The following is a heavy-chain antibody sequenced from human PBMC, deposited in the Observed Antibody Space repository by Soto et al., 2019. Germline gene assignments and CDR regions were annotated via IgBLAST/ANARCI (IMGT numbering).Heavy chain of an antibody. Sequence: QVQLVESGGGVVQPGRSLRLSCAASGFTFSSYGMHWVRQAPGKGLEWVAVIWYDGSNKYYADSVKGRFTISRDNSKNTLYLQMNSLRAEDTAVYYCARDKRGVATIPKFDYWGQGTLVTVSS. CDR1: GFTFSSYG. CDR2: IWYDGSNK. CDR3: ARDKRGVATIPKFDY. D-gene: IGHD5-12*01. V-gene: IGHV3-33*01. J-gene: IGHJ4*02.